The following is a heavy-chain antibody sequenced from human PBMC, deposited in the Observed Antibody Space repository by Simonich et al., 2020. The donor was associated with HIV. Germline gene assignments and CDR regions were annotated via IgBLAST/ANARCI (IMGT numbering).Heavy chain of an antibody. CDR3: ASGGSISSVWADDY. CDR1: GFTFSSYA. J-gene: IGHJ4*02. V-gene: IGHV3-30*07. D-gene: IGHD3-16*01. Sequence: QVQLVESGGGVVQPRRSLRLSCAASGFTFSSYAMHWVRQAPGKGLEWVAVKSYDGSNKYYEDSVKGRFTISRDNSKNTLYLQMNSLRAEDTAVYYCASGGSISSVWADDYWGQGTLVTVSS. CDR2: KSYDGSNK.